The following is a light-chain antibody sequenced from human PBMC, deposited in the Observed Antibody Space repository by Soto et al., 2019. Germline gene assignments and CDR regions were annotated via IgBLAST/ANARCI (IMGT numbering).Light chain of an antibody. CDR3: PPDFEWPSKA. J-gene: IGKJ1*01. V-gene: IGKV3-15*01. Sequence: VMTQSPATLSVSPGERATLSCWASETVATNLAWYQQKPGQAPRLLISGASTRAAGISDRFRGSGSGTEFPLPLSSLRAEDSAILFCPPDFEWPSKAFGPRTKVEI. CDR1: ETVATN. CDR2: GAS.